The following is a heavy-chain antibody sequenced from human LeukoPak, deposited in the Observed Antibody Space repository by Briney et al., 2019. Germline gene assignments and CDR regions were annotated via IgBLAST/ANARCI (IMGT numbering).Heavy chain of an antibody. D-gene: IGHD2-15*01. CDR1: AGSISSSSYY. CDR2: IYYSGTT. J-gene: IGHJ4*02. V-gene: IGHV4-39*01. Sequence: SETLSLTCIVSAGSISSSSYYWGWIRQPPGKGLEWIGSIYYSGTTYYNPSLKSRVTISVDTSKNQFSLKLSSVTATDTAVYYCARVMAATNFDYWGQGTLVTVS. CDR3: ARVMAATNFDY.